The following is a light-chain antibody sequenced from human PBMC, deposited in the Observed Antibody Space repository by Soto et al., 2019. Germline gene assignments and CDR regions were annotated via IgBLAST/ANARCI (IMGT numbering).Light chain of an antibody. CDR2: AAS. Sequence: DIPMTQSPSSLSASVGDRVTITCRASQSISSYLNWYQQKPGKAPKLLIYAASSLQSGVPSRFSGSGSGTDLTLTISSLQPEDFATYYCQQSYSTPQYTFGQGTKLEIK. CDR1: QSISSY. V-gene: IGKV1-39*01. CDR3: QQSYSTPQYT. J-gene: IGKJ2*01.